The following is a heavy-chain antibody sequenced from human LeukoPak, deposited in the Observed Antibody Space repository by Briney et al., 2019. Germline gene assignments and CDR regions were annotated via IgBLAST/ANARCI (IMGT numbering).Heavy chain of an antibody. J-gene: IGHJ4*02. CDR2: ISYDGSNE. CDR3: ARDPYPLIVPVYFDY. V-gene: IGHV3-30*04. CDR1: GFTFSSYA. D-gene: IGHD3-22*01. Sequence: GRSLRLSCAASGFTFSSYAMHWVRQAPGRGLEWVAVISYDGSNEYYADSMKGRFTVSRDNSKNTLYLQMNSLRAEDTAVYYCARDPYPLIVPVYFDYWGQGTLVTVSS.